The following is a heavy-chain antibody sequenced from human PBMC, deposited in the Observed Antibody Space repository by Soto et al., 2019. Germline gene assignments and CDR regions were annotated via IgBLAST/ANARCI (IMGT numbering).Heavy chain of an antibody. CDR1: GGSIISYY. D-gene: IGHD3-22*01. CDR3: ARDRHDSSGYYAHFDY. CDR2: IYSSGNT. J-gene: IGHJ4*02. V-gene: IGHV4-59*12. Sequence: PSETLSLTCTVSGGSIISYYWSWIRQPPGRGLEWMGYIYSSGNTNYSPSLKSRITISIDTSKNSLYLQMNSLRDEDTAVYYCARDRHDSSGYYAHFDYWGQGTLVTVSS.